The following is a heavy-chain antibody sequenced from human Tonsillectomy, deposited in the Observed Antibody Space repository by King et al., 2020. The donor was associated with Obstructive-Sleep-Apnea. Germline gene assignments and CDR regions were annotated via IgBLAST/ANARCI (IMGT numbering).Heavy chain of an antibody. CDR1: GYTFTSYG. D-gene: IGHD6-19*01. Sequence: QLVQSGAEVKKPGASVKVSCKASGYTFTSYGISWVRQAPGQGLEWMGWISGYNGDTNYAQNLLGRVTLTTDTSTSTAYMELRSLRSDDTAVYYCARDLSGGYTSGWYGVYNYYYGLDVWGQGTTVTVSS. V-gene: IGHV1-18*04. CDR3: ARDLSGGYTSGWYGVYNYYYGLDV. CDR2: ISGYNGDT. J-gene: IGHJ6*02.